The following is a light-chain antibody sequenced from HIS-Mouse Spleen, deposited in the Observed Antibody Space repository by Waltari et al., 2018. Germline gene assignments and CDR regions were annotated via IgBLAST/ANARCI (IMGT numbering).Light chain of an antibody. CDR3: AAWDDSLSGPV. CDR1: SSNIGSNY. Sequence: QSVLTQPPSASGTPGQRVTISCSGSSSNIGSNYVYWYQQLPGTAPKLLNYRNNRRPSGVPDRLSGSKSGTSASLAISGLRSEDEADYYCAAWDDSLSGPVFGGGTKLTVL. CDR2: RNN. J-gene: IGLJ3*02. V-gene: IGLV1-47*01.